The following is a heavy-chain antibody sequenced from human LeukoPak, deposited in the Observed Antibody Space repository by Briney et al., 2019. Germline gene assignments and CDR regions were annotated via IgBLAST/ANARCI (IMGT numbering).Heavy chain of an antibody. D-gene: IGHD3-10*01. Sequence: GGSLRLSCAASGFTFSSYSMNWVRQAPGKGLEWVSSISSSSSYIYYADSVKGRFTNSRDNAKNSLYLQMNSLRAEDTAVYYCARAQGYYGSGSYGSYYYMDVWGKGTTVTVSS. J-gene: IGHJ6*03. CDR1: GFTFSSYS. CDR3: ARAQGYYGSGSYGSYYYMDV. V-gene: IGHV3-21*01. CDR2: ISSSSSYI.